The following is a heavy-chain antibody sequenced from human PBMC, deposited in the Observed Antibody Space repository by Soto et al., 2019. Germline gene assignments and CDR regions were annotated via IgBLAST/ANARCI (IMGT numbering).Heavy chain of an antibody. Sequence: QVQLVQSGAEVKKPGSSVKVSCKASGGTFSSYAISWVRQAPGQGLEWMGGIIPIFGTANYAQKFQGRVTIAADESTATAYMELISLRTEDSALYYYARRPLCSLGNAYYYGSDVWGQGTTVTVS. V-gene: IGHV1-69*12. D-gene: IGHD6-13*01. CDR3: ARRPLCSLGNAYYYGSDV. CDR1: GGTFSSYA. J-gene: IGHJ6*02. CDR2: IIPIFGTA.